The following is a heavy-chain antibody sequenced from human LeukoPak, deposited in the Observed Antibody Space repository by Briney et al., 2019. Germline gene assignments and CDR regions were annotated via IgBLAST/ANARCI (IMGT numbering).Heavy chain of an antibody. J-gene: IGHJ4*02. CDR3: ARGARSGYIGH. D-gene: IGHD5-12*01. Sequence: SETLSLTCAVYGGSFSGYYWSWIRQPPGKGLEWIGEINHSGSTNYNPSLKSRVTILVDTSKNQFSLKLSSVTAADTAVYYCARGARSGYIGHWGQGTLVTVSS. CDR2: INHSGST. CDR1: GGSFSGYY. V-gene: IGHV4-34*01.